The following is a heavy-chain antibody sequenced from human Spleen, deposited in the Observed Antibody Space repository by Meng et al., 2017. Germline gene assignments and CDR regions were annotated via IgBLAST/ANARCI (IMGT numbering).Heavy chain of an antibody. Sequence: VQVLEVGAGVKKHGSVAKVSCTASGGTFSSSGFSLVRQAPGQGLELMGRIILIFGTANNTQKFQGRVTITTDESTSTASMELSSLRSEDTAVYYCARDQESSGWYSFDYWGQGTLVTVSS. D-gene: IGHD6-19*01. J-gene: IGHJ4*02. CDR2: IILIFGTA. CDR1: GGTFSSSG. V-gene: IGHV1-69*05. CDR3: ARDQESSGWYSFDY.